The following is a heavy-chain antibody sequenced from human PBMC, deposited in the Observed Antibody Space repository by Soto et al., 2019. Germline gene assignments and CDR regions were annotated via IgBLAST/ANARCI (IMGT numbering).Heavy chain of an antibody. Sequence: PSETLSLTCTVSGGSISSGDYYWSWIRQPPGKGLEWIGYIYYSGSTYYSPSLKSRVTISVDRSKNQFSLKLSSVTAADTAVYYCDRGLPKTGDDYSSGCHFDYWGQGILVTVSS. V-gene: IGHV4-30-4*01. J-gene: IGHJ4*02. CDR2: IYYSGST. D-gene: IGHD3-16*01. CDR3: DRGLPKTGDDYSSGCHFDY. CDR1: GGSISSGDYY.